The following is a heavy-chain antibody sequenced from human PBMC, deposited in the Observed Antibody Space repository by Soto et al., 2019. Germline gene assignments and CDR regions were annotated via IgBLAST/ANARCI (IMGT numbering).Heavy chain of an antibody. CDR1: GGSISSGDYY. V-gene: IGHV4-30-4*01. D-gene: IGHD2-2*01. CDR3: ARDRTVYGMDV. Sequence: SETLSLTCTVSGGSISSGDYYWSWIRQPPGKGLEWIGYIYYSGSTYYNPSLKSRVTISVDTSKNQFSLKLSSVTAADTAVYYCARDRTVYGMDVWGQGTTVTVS. J-gene: IGHJ6*02. CDR2: IYYSGST.